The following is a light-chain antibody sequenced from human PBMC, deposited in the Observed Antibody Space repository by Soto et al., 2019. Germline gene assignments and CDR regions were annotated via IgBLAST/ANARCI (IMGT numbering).Light chain of an antibody. CDR3: QQYGNSRWT. J-gene: IGKJ1*01. CDR1: QSVSSSY. Sequence: EIVLTQSPDTLSLSPGERATLFCRASQSVSSSYLAWYQQTPGQAPRLLIYGTSNRATGIPDRFSGSGSGTDFTLTISRLEPEDFAVYYCQQYGNSRWTFGQGTKVEIK. CDR2: GTS. V-gene: IGKV3-20*01.